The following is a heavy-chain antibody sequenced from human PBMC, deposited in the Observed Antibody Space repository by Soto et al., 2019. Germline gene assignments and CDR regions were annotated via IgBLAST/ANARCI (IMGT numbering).Heavy chain of an antibody. Sequence: SETLSLTCSVSGDSISSGGYYWGWVRQHPGQGLQWIGYIYYSGSTYYNPSLKSRVIISVDTSENQFSLNLTSVTAADTAVYYCARGKQQLIDYWGQGALVTVSS. J-gene: IGHJ4*02. CDR1: GDSISSGGYY. CDR3: ARGKQQLIDY. D-gene: IGHD6-13*01. CDR2: IYYSGST. V-gene: IGHV4-31*03.